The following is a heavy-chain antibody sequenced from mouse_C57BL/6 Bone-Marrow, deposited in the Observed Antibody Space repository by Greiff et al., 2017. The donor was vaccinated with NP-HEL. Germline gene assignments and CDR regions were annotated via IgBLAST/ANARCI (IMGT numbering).Heavy chain of an antibody. V-gene: IGHV14-4*01. CDR2: IDPENGDT. CDR1: GFTITDDY. J-gene: IGHJ2*01. D-gene: IGHD2-5*01. CDR3: TTRGGSNYEKGFDY. Sequence: VQLQQSGAELVRPGASVKLSCTASGFTITDDYMHWVKQRPDQGLAWIGWIDPENGDTEYASKFQGKATITADTSSNTAYLQLSSLTSEDTSVYYWTTRGGSNYEKGFDYWGQGTTLTVSS.